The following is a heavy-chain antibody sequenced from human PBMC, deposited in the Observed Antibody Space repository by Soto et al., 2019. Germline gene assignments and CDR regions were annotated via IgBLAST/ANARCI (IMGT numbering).Heavy chain of an antibody. V-gene: IGHV3-23*01. CDR1: GFTFSSYA. Sequence: GGSLRLSCAASGFTFSSYAMSWVRQAPGKGLEWVSAISGSGGSTNYADSVKGRFTISRDNSKNTLYLQMNSLRAEDTAVYYCAKQIPGDSSGHWARYFDYWGQGTLVTVSS. J-gene: IGHJ4*02. CDR2: ISGSGGST. D-gene: IGHD3-22*01. CDR3: AKQIPGDSSGHWARYFDY.